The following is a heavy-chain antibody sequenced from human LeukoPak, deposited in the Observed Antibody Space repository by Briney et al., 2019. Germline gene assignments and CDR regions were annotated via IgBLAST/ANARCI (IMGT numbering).Heavy chain of an antibody. CDR1: GYTFTGYY. V-gene: IGHV1-2*03. D-gene: IGHD3-16*02. Sequence: LVASVKVSCKASGYTFTGYYMHWVRQAPGQGLEWMGWINPNSGGTNYAQKFQGRVTMTRDTSISTAYMELSRLRSDDTAVYYCAKDRKIIVFTFGGVIIPPIDYWGQGTLVTVSS. J-gene: IGHJ4*02. CDR3: AKDRKIIVFTFGGVIIPPIDY. CDR2: INPNSGGT.